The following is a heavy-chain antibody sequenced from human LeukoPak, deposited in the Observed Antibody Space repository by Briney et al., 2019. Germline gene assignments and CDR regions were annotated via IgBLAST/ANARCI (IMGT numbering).Heavy chain of an antibody. D-gene: IGHD1-26*01. V-gene: IGHV3-53*01. J-gene: IGHJ4*02. CDR1: GFTVSSNY. Sequence: TGGSLRLSCAASGFTVSSNYMTWVRQAPGKGLEWVSVIYSGGSTYYTDSVKGRFTISRDNSKNTVYLQMNSLRVEDTAVYYCARAGGSYTFDLWGQGTLVTVSS. CDR3: ARAGGSYTFDL. CDR2: IYSGGST.